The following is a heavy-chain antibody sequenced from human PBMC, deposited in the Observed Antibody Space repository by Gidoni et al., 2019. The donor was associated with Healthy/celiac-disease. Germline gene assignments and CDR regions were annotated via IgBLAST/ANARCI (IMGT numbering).Heavy chain of an antibody. CDR2: ISSSSSTI. J-gene: IGHJ4*02. D-gene: IGHD3-3*01. Sequence: EVQLVESGGGLVQPGGSLRLSCAASGFTFSSYSMNWVRQAPGKGLGWVSYISSSSSTIYYADSVKGRFTISRDNAKNSLYLQMNSLRAEDTAVYYCARGVYDFWSGTVDYWGQGTLVTVSS. CDR3: ARGVYDFWSGTVDY. V-gene: IGHV3-48*04. CDR1: GFTFSSYS.